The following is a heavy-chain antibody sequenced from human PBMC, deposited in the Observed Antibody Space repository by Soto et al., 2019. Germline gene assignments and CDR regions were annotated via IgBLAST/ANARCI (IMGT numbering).Heavy chain of an antibody. CDR2: INHSGST. J-gene: IGHJ6*02. D-gene: IGHD3-10*01. CDR1: GGSFSGYY. Sequence: QVQLQQWGAGLLKPSETLSLTCAVYGGSFSGYYWSWIRQPPGKGLEWIGEINHSGSTNYNPSLKSRVTISVDTSQNQFSLKLSSVTAADTAVYYCAGAELWFGASDYYYYGMDVWGQGTTVTVSS. V-gene: IGHV4-34*01. CDR3: AGAELWFGASDYYYYGMDV.